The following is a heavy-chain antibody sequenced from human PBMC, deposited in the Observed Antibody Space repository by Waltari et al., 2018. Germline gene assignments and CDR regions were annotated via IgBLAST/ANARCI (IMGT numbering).Heavy chain of an antibody. CDR2: IYIGGSG. Sequence: EVQLVESGGGLVQPGGSLRLSCAASGFTVSSNFMSWVRQAPGKGREGVVVIYIGGSGYYADSVKGRFTISRDNAKNTVYLQRNSLRAEDTAVYYCARDTSGTKGAFDYWGQGTLVTVSS. CDR3: ARDTSGTKGAFDY. J-gene: IGHJ4*02. D-gene: IGHD3-10*01. CDR1: GFTVSSNF. V-gene: IGHV3-66*01.